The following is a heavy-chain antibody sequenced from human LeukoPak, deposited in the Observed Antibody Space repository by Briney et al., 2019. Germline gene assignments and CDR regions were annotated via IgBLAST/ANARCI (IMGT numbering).Heavy chain of an antibody. CDR1: VGSVSSSSYY. V-gene: IGHV4-61*02. D-gene: IGHD2-21*01. CDR2: IYSSGST. J-gene: IGHJ4*02. Sequence: SSDTLSLICTVSVGSVSSSSYYWSWIRQPAGKGLEWIGRIYSSGSTYYNPSLKSRVTMSIDTSNNQFSLKLSSVTAADTAVYYCARIAKRSLDYWGQGTLVTVSS. CDR3: ARIAKRSLDY.